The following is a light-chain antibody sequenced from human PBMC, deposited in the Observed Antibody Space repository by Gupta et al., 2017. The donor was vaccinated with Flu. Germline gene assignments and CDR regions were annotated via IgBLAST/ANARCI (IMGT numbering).Light chain of an antibody. V-gene: IGLV2-14*03. CDR1: SSDVGRYNY. J-gene: IGLJ3*02. CDR2: DVF. Sequence: QSALTQPASVSGSPGQSFTISCTGTSSDVGRYNYVSWYQQHPGKAPKLIIYDVFNRPSGVSIRFSGSKSGNTASLTISGLQAEDEADYYCCSYTSSSVWVFGGGTKLTVL. CDR3: CSYTSSSVWV.